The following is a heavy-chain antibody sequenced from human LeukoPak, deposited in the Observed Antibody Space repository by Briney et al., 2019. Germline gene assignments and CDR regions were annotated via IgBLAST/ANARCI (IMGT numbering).Heavy chain of an antibody. CDR3: ARDPGYSYAFDI. J-gene: IGHJ3*02. D-gene: IGHD2-21*01. V-gene: IGHV1-2*06. CDR1: GYTFTAHY. Sequence: GASVKVSCXASGYTFTAHYMHWVRQAPGQGLEWMGRINPSSGDTESGQRFQGRVTLTRGTARSTSNTGLRRRRCVDTAVYYRARDPGYSYAFDIWGQGTVVIVSS. CDR2: INPSSGDT.